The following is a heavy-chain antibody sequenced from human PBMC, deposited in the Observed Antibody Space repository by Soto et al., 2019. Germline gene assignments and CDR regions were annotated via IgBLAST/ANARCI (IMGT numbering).Heavy chain of an antibody. CDR3: TSGYCSGGSCSRSDY. V-gene: IGHV3-73*01. CDR2: IRSKPSSSAT. CDR1: GFTLSGST. D-gene: IGHD2-15*01. J-gene: IGHJ4*02. Sequence: EVQLVESGGGLVQPGGSLKLSCAASGFTLSGSTMHWVRQASGKGLEWVGRIRSKPSSSATAYAASVRGRFTIARDDSKNTAYLQMNSLRVEDTAVYYCTSGYCSGGSCSRSDYRGQGALVTVS.